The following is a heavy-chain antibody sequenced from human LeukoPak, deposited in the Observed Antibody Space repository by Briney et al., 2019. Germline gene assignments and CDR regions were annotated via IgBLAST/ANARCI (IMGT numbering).Heavy chain of an antibody. D-gene: IGHD5-12*01. CDR1: GFIFSNYW. J-gene: IGHJ4*02. CDR2: IKQDGSEK. Sequence: GGSLRLSCAASGFIFSNYWTSWVRQAPGKGLEWVANIKQDGSEKYYVDSVKGRFTISRDNAKTSLYLQMDSLRAEDTALYYCARNGEYSGYDYYDYWGQGTLVTVSS. CDR3: ARNGEYSGYDYYDY. V-gene: IGHV3-7*01.